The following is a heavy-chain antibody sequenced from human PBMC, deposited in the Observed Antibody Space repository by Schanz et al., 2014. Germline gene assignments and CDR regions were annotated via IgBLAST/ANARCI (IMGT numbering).Heavy chain of an antibody. CDR1: GFAFSSYG. CDR2: IGVDGTTT. V-gene: IGHV3-48*01. CDR3: VRDSFFAFDY. Sequence: EVQLAESGGGLVQPGGSLRLSCLASGFAFSSYGMNWLRQAPGKGLEWVSVIGVDGTTTYYADSVKGRFTMSRDNAKNSVFLQMNSLRAEDTAVYYCVRDSFFAFDYWGQGTLVTVSS. J-gene: IGHJ4*02. D-gene: IGHD3-3*01.